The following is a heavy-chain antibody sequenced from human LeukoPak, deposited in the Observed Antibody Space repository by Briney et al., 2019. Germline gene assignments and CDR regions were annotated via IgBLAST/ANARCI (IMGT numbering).Heavy chain of an antibody. D-gene: IGHD2-15*01. CDR1: GFTFSDYY. J-gene: IGHJ4*02. CDR3: AREAHCSGGSCRIDY. CDR2: ISSSGSTI. Sequence: GGSLRLSCAASGFTFSDYYMSWIRQAPGKGLEWVSYISSSGSTIYYADSVKGRFTISRDNAKNSLYLQMNSLGAEDTAVYYCAREAHCSGGSCRIDYWGQGTLVTVSS. V-gene: IGHV3-11*04.